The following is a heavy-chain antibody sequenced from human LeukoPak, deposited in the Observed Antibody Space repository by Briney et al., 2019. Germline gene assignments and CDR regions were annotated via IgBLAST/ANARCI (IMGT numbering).Heavy chain of an antibody. J-gene: IGHJ4*02. V-gene: IGHV3-23*01. Sequence: GGSLRLSCAASGFTFSNYAMSWVRQAPGKGLEWVSAISGGGASTYYADSVKGRFTISRDNSKNTLYLQMNSLRAEDTAVYYCAIDPNWGTHSWGQGVLVTVSS. CDR1: GFTFSNYA. CDR3: AIDPNWGTHS. D-gene: IGHD7-27*01. CDR2: ISGGGAST.